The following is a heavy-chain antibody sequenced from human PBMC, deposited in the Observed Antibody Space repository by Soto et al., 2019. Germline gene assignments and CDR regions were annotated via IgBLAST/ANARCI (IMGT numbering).Heavy chain of an antibody. D-gene: IGHD3-16*02. V-gene: IGHV3-23*01. CDR2: ISGGGGST. Sequence: EVQLLESGGGLIQPGGSLRLSCAASGFTFINYAMSWVRQAPGKGLEWVSGISGGGGSTYYADSVKGRFTISRDNSKNMLYLQRNSLRGEDTSVYYCAKALGRDIWGSYRSTGGWFDPWGQETLVTVSS. CDR3: AKALGRDIWGSYRSTGGWFDP. CDR1: GFTFINYA. J-gene: IGHJ5*02.